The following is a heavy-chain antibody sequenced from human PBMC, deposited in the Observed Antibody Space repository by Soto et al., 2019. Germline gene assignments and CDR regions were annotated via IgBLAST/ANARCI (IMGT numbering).Heavy chain of an antibody. CDR2: VSYSGST. D-gene: IGHD4-17*01. CDR1: GDPTAAHY. Sequence: QVQLQEWGPGLVRPSETLSLSCSVSGDPTAAHYWSWIRQPPGKGLEWIGLVSYSGSTNYNPSLSSRVSVSLSPSRNQFSLIVTSVTAADTAVYYCATKAGDDGADEAFDIWGQGTLVTVSS. J-gene: IGHJ4*03. CDR3: ATKAGDDGADEAFDI. V-gene: IGHV4-59*11.